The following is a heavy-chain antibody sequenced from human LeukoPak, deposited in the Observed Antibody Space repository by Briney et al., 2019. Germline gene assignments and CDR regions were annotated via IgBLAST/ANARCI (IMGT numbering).Heavy chain of an antibody. Sequence: PSETLSLTCTVSGGSINSYYWSWLRQPAGKGLEWIGRIYISGNSVGSSSYNPSLKSRVTMSVDTSKNQFSLKLNSVTAADTAVYYCARDGSRPLYYDILTGLDSWGQGTLVTVSS. D-gene: IGHD3-9*01. V-gene: IGHV4-4*07. J-gene: IGHJ4*02. CDR2: IYISGNSVGSS. CDR1: GGSINSYY. CDR3: ARDGSRPLYYDILTGLDS.